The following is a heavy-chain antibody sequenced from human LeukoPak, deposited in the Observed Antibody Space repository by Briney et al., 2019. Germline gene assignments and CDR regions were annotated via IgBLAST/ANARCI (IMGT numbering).Heavy chain of an antibody. J-gene: IGHJ4*02. V-gene: IGHV4-38-2*02. Sequence: SETLSLTCTVSGYSISSGYYWGWIRQPPGKGLEWIGSIYHSGSTYYNPSLKSRVTISVDTSKNQFSLKVSYVTAADTAVYYCAKDGAPYSSGWYDWGQGTLVTVSS. D-gene: IGHD6-19*01. CDR2: IYHSGST. CDR3: AKDGAPYSSGWYD. CDR1: GYSISSGYY.